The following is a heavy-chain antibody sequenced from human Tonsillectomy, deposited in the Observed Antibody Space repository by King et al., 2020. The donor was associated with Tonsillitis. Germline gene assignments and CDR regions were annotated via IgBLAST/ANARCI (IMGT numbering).Heavy chain of an antibody. D-gene: IGHD3-3*01. V-gene: IGHV3-48*01. CDR1: GFTFSSYS. CDR2: ISTSSSTI. J-gene: IGHJ6*02. CDR3: ARDRVPITIFGVVGMDV. Sequence: VQLVESGGGLVQPGGSLRISCAASGFTFSSYSMNWVRQAPGKGLEWVSYISTSSSTIYYADSVKGRFTISRDNAKNSLYLQMNSLRAEDTAVYYCARDRVPITIFGVVGMDVWGQGTTVTVSS.